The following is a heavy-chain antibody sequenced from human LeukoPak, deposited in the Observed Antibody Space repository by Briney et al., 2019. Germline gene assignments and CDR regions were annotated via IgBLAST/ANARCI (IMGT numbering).Heavy chain of an antibody. CDR2: ISGSGGST. D-gene: IGHD3-22*01. J-gene: IGHJ4*02. CDR3: AKDMYYDSSGHGDYFDY. V-gene: IGHV3-23*01. Sequence: GGSLRLSCAASGFTFSSYAMSWVRQAPGKGLEWVSAISGSGGSTYYADSVKGRFTISRDNSKSTLYLQMNSLRAEDTAVYYCAKDMYYDSSGHGDYFDYWGQGTLVTVSS. CDR1: GFTFSSYA.